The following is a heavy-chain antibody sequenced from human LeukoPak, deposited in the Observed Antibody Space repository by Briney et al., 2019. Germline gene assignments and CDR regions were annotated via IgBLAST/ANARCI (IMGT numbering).Heavy chain of an antibody. CDR2: ISTDGSKT. V-gene: IGHV3-30*03. J-gene: IGHJ6*02. Sequence: GGSLRLSCAASGFTFSSYGMHWVRQAPGKGLEWVALISTDGSKTYYADSLKGRFTISRDNSKNALNLQMNSLRTEDTAVYYCATDASGITHHAMDVWGQGTTVTVSS. D-gene: IGHD3-10*01. CDR1: GFTFSSYG. CDR3: ATDASGITHHAMDV.